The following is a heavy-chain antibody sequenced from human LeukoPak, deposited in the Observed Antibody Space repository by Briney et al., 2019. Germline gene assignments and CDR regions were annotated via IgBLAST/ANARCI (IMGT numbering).Heavy chain of an antibody. D-gene: IGHD4-17*01. V-gene: IGHV4-59*01. CDR1: GGSLSSYY. J-gene: IGHJ2*01. CDR2: IYYSGST. CDR3: ARDLATVTTNWYFDL. Sequence: SETLALTCTVSGGSLSSYYWSWIRQPPGKGLEWIGYIYYSGSTNYNPSLKSRVTISVDTSKNQFSLKLSSVTAADTAVYYCARDLATVTTNWYFDLWGQGTLVTVSS.